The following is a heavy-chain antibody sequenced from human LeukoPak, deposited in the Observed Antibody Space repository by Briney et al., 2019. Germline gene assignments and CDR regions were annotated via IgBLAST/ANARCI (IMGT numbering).Heavy chain of an antibody. CDR2: ISAYNGNT. CDR3: ARAAAENWFDP. D-gene: IGHD6-13*01. Sequence: GASVTVSCKASGYTFTSYGISWVRQAPGQGLEWMGWISAYNGNTNYAQKLQGRVTMTTDTSTSTAYMELRSLRSDDAAVYYCARAAAENWFDPWGQGTLVTVSS. V-gene: IGHV1-18*01. J-gene: IGHJ5*02. CDR1: GYTFTSYG.